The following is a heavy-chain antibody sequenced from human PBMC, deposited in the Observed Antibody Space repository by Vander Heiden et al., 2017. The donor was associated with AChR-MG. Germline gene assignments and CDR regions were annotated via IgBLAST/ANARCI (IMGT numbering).Heavy chain of an antibody. CDR2: IYYSGST. CDR3: AREGGVY. V-gene: IGHV4-59*01. Sequence: QVQLQESGPGLVKPSETLSLTCTVSGGSISSYYWSWIRQPPGKGLEWIGYIYYSGSTNYNPSLKSRVTISVDTSKNQFSLKLSSVTAADTAVYYCAREGGVYWGQGTLVTVSS. CDR1: GGSISSYY. D-gene: IGHD3-16*01. J-gene: IGHJ4*02.